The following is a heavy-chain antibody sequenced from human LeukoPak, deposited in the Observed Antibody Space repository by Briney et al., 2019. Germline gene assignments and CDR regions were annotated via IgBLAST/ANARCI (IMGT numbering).Heavy chain of an antibody. CDR2: ISYDGSNK. CDR1: GFTFSSYG. V-gene: IGHV3-30*03. CDR3: AREVLFRFDY. J-gene: IGHJ4*02. D-gene: IGHD2-21*01. Sequence: GGSLRLSCAASGFTFSSYGMNWVRQAPGKGLEWVAVISYDGSNKYYADSVKGRFTISRDNSKNTLYLQMNSLRAEDTAVYYCAREVLFRFDYWGQGTLVTVSS.